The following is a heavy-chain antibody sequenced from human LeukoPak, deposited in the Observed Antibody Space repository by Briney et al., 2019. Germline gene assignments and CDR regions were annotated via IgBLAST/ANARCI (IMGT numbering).Heavy chain of an antibody. D-gene: IGHD2-2*01. CDR2: ISRSGSTI. Sequence: PGGSLRLSCAASAFTFSDYHMSWIRQAPGKGLEWVSYISRSGSTIYYADSVKGRFTISRDNAKNSLYLQMNSLRAEDRAVYYCAREAVVPAPMLDHWGQGTLVTVSS. CDR1: AFTFSDYH. V-gene: IGHV3-11*04. CDR3: AREAVVPAPMLDH. J-gene: IGHJ4*02.